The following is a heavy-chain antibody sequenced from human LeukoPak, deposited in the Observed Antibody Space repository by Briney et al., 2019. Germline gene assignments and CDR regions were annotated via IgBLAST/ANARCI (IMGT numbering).Heavy chain of an antibody. J-gene: IGHJ3*02. Sequence: GESLKISCKGSGYSFTSYWIGWVRQMPGKGLEWMGIIYPGDSDTRYSPSFQGQVTISADKSISTAYLQWSSLKASDTAMYYCARLLGGYYLGDDAFDIWGQGTMVTVSS. CDR2: IYPGDSDT. CDR1: GYSFTSYW. CDR3: ARLLGGYYLGDDAFDI. V-gene: IGHV5-51*01. D-gene: IGHD3-22*01.